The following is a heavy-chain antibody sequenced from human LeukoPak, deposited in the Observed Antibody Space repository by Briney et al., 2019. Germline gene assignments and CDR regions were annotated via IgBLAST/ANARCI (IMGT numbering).Heavy chain of an antibody. CDR2: IKQDGGET. V-gene: IGHV3-7*01. CDR1: GFTFSTYW. D-gene: IGHD3-10*01. J-gene: IGHJ4*02. CDR3: ARLRGGAY. Sequence: AGTLRLSCAASGFTFSTYWMTWVRQAPGKGLEWVANIKQDGGETYYVDSVKGRFTISRDNAKNSLYLQMNSLRAEDTALYYCARLRGGAYWGQGTLVTVSS.